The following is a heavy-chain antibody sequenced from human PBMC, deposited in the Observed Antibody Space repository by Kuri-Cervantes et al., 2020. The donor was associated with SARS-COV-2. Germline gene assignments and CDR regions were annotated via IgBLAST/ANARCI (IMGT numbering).Heavy chain of an antibody. CDR1: GFTFSNYV. CDR3: ARSMDYGSGSYYYYYGMDV. CDR2: ISGSGGST. D-gene: IGHD3-10*01. V-gene: IGHV3-23*01. Sequence: GESLKISCAASGFTFSNYVMTWVRQAPGKGLEWVSSISGSGGSTYYADSVKGLFSISRDNSKNTLYLQMNSLRAEDTAIYYCARSMDYGSGSYYYYYGMDVWGQGTTVTVSS. J-gene: IGHJ6*02.